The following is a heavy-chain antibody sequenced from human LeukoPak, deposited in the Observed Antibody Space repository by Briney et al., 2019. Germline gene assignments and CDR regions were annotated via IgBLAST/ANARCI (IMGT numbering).Heavy chain of an antibody. D-gene: IGHD1-26*01. Sequence: GASVKVSCKASGYTFTGYYMHWVRQAPGQGLEWMGWINPNSGGTNYAQKFQGRVTMTRDTSISTAYMELSRLRSDDTAVYYCARDPPRGWEPEYYFDYWGQGTLVTVSS. V-gene: IGHV1-2*02. CDR3: ARDPPRGWEPEYYFDY. CDR2: INPNSGGT. J-gene: IGHJ4*02. CDR1: GYTFTGYY.